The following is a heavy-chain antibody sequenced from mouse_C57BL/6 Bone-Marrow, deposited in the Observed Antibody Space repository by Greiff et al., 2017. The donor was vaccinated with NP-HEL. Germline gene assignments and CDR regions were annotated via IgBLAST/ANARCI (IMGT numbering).Heavy chain of an antibody. J-gene: IGHJ3*01. CDR2: ISSGGSYT. V-gene: IGHV5-6*01. CDR3: ARRLTGTLAY. D-gene: IGHD4-1*01. CDR1: GFTFSSYG. Sequence: VQLKESGGDLVKPGGSLKLSCAASGFTFSSYGMSWVRQTPDKRLEWVATISSGGSYTYYPDSVKGRFTISRDNAKNTLYLQMSSLKSEDTAMYYCARRLTGTLAYWGQGTLVTVSA.